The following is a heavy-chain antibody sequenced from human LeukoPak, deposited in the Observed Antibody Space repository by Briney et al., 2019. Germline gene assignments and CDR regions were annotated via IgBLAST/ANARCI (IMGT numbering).Heavy chain of an antibody. CDR3: AKDTLFQFQRGDYFDY. D-gene: IGHD2-21*01. J-gene: IGHJ4*02. V-gene: IGHV3-30*02. CDR2: IRYDGSNK. Sequence: GGSLRLSCAASGFTFSSYGMHWVRQAPGKGLEWVAFIRYDGSNKYYADSVKGRFTISRDNSKNTLYLQMNSLRAEDTAVYYCAKDTLFQFQRGDYFDYWGQGTLVTVSS. CDR1: GFTFSSYG.